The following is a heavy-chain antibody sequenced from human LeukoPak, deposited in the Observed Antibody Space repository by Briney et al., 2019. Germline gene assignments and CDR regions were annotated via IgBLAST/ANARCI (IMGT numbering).Heavy chain of an antibody. CDR1: GFTFWGYW. CDR3: ARLKDDVTKLDY. V-gene: IGHV3-7*01. J-gene: IGHJ4*02. Sequence: GSLRISCAGSGFTFWGYWVSWVRQAPGEGVEWVASINQGGSRLHYLDSVTGRFIISRDDAQNSLFLQMTRLRVDDTAVYYCARLKDDVTKLDYWGQGTLVSVSS. D-gene: IGHD2-8*01. CDR2: INQGGSRL.